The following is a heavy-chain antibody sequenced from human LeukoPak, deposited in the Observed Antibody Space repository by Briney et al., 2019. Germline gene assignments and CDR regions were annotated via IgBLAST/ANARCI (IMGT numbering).Heavy chain of an antibody. D-gene: IGHD2-2*01. Sequence: GGSLRLSCAASGFTFSDYYMSWIRQAPGKGLEWVSYISSSSSYTNYADSVKGRFTISRDNAKNSLYLQMNSLGAEDTAVYYCARDLRCSSTSCYHYYGMDVWGKGTTVTVSS. J-gene: IGHJ6*04. CDR1: GFTFSDYY. CDR2: ISSSSSYT. V-gene: IGHV3-11*06. CDR3: ARDLRCSSTSCYHYYGMDV.